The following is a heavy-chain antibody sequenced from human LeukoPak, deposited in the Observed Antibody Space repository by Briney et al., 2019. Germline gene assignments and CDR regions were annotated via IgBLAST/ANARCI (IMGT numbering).Heavy chain of an antibody. V-gene: IGHV1-24*01. D-gene: IGHD6-19*01. J-gene: IGHJ4*02. CDR2: FDPEDGET. CDR3: ATDPAGTVHY. CDR1: GYTLTELS. Sequence: ASVKVSCKVSGYTLTELSMHWVRQAPGKGLEWMGGFDPEDGETIYAQKFQGGVTMTEDTSTDTAYMELSSLRSEDMAVYYCATDPAGTVHYWGQGTLVTVSS.